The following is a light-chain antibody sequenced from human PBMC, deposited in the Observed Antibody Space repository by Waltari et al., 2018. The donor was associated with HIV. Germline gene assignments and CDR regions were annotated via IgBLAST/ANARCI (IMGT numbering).Light chain of an antibody. CDR3: QQYGSSPLT. Sequence: EIVLTQSPGTLSLAPGERSNVSCRASQPGISSYLAWYQQKPGQAPRLRIYGASSRATSIPDRFSGSGSGTDFTLTISRLEPEDFAVYYCQQYGSSPLTFGGGTKVEIK. CDR2: GAS. CDR1: QPGISSY. J-gene: IGKJ4*01. V-gene: IGKV3-20*01.